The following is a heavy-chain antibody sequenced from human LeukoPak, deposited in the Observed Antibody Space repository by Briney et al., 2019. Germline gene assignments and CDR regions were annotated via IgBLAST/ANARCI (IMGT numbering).Heavy chain of an antibody. CDR1: GYSINSGYY. CDR2: IYHSGSA. CDR3: ARSRRIVGADDDAFDI. V-gene: IGHV4-38-2*01. Sequence: KPSETLSLTCAVSGYSINSGYYWGYFRQPPGKGLEWIGSIYHSGSAYYNPSLKSRVAISVDTSKNQFSLRLNSVTAADTAVYYCARSRRIVGADDDAFDIWGQGTLVTVSS. D-gene: IGHD1-26*01. J-gene: IGHJ3*02.